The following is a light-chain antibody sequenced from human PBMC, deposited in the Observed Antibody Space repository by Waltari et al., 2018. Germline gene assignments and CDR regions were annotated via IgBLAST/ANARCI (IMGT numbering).Light chain of an antibody. V-gene: IGKV2-29*03. J-gene: IGKJ3*01. CDR3: MQGLHLPFT. CDR1: QSLVGSDGGTY. Sequence: VMTQAPLSLSVTPGQPASLSSKSRQSLVGSDGGTYIYWFLQKPGQSPQRLIYDVSSRFSEVPDRFSGSGSGTDFTLKISRVEAEDVGLYYCMQGLHLPFTFGPGTKVGIK. CDR2: DVS.